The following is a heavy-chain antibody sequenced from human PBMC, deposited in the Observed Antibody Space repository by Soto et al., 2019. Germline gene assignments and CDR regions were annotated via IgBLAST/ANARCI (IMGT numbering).Heavy chain of an antibody. V-gene: IGHV6-1*01. CDR3: ARDRTRTATMDSDY. CDR2: TYYRSKWYN. CDR1: GDRVPSNSAA. J-gene: IGHJ4*02. Sequence: CAISGDRVPSNSAALNWIRQSPSRGLEWLGRTYYRSKWYNDYAVSVKSRITINPDTSKNKFSLQLNSVTPEDTAVYYCARDRTRTATMDSDYWGQGTVVSSP. D-gene: IGHD2-8*01.